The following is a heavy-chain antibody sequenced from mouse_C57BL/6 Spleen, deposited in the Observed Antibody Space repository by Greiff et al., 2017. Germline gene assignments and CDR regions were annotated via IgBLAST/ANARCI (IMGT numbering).Heavy chain of an antibody. CDR1: GYAFSSYW. J-gene: IGHJ3*01. CDR2: IYPGDGDT. D-gene: IGHD1-1*01. V-gene: IGHV1-80*01. CDR3: ARRDYYGSSLAWFAY. Sequence: VQLQQSGAELVKPGASVKISCKASGYAFSSYWMNWVKQRPGKGLEWIGQIYPGDGDTNYNGKFKGKGTLTADKSSSTAYMQLSSLTSEDSAVYFCARRDYYGSSLAWFAYWGQGTLVTVSA.